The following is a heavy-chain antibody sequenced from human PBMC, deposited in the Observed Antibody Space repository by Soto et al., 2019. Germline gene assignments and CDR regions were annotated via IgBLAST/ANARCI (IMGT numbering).Heavy chain of an antibody. Sequence: QLGGSVRLSCAASGFTFSSYAMSWVRQAPGKGLEWVSAISGSGGSTYYADSVKGRFTISRDNSKNTLYLQMNSLRAEDTAVYYCARGSVAVAGAYYWGQGTLVTVSS. CDR2: ISGSGGST. D-gene: IGHD6-19*01. CDR3: ARGSVAVAGAYY. J-gene: IGHJ4*02. V-gene: IGHV3-23*01. CDR1: GFTFSSYA.